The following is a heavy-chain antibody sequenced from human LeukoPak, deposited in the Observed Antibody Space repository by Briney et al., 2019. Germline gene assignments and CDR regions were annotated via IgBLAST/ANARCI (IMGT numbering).Heavy chain of an antibody. CDR1: GFTFSSYA. J-gene: IGHJ4*02. CDR3: AKLVHSPITSYDY. Sequence: GRSLRLSCAASGFTFSSYAMHWVRQAPGKGPEWVAVISYDGSNKYYADSVKGRFTISRDNSKNTLYLQMNSLRAEDTAVYYCAKLVHSPITSYDYWGQGTLVTVSS. D-gene: IGHD3-16*01. CDR2: ISYDGSNK. V-gene: IGHV3-30-3*02.